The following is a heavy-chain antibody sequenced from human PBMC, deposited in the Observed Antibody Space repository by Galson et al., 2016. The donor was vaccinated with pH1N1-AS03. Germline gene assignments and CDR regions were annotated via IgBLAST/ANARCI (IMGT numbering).Heavy chain of an antibody. D-gene: IGHD1-26*01. Sequence: TLSLTCTVSGGSISSGAHYWSWIRQHAGKGLEWIGHIYYSGSTYYNSSLKGLLTISVDTSKNQFSLKLSSVTAADTAVYYCARQDSGAYYLDSWGPGTLVTVSS. V-gene: IGHV4-31*01. CDR2: IYYSGST. J-gene: IGHJ4*02. CDR1: GGSISSGAHY. CDR3: ARQDSGAYYLDS.